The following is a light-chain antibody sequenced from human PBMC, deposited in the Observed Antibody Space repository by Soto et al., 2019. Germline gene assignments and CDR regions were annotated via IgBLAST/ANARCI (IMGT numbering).Light chain of an antibody. V-gene: IGKV3-20*01. CDR3: QQYGTSPRT. Sequence: ESVLTQSPGTLSLSHGERATLSCRASQSVSSSYLAWYQQKPGQAPRLLIYGASSRATGIPDRFSGSGSGTDFTLTISRLEPEDFAVYYCQQYGTSPRTFGQGTKVDIK. J-gene: IGKJ1*01. CDR1: QSVSSSY. CDR2: GAS.